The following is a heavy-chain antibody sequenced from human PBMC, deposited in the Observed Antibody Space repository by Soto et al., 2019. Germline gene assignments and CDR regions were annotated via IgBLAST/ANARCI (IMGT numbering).Heavy chain of an antibody. V-gene: IGHV4-39*07. Sequence: SETLSLTCTVSGGSISSSSYYWGWIRQPPGKGLEWIGSIYYSGSTYYNPSLKSRVTISVDTSKNQFSLKLSSVTAADTAVYYCARTPDFWSGYIYYGMDVWGQGTTVTVSS. J-gene: IGHJ6*02. D-gene: IGHD3-3*01. CDR2: IYYSGST. CDR1: GGSISSSSYY. CDR3: ARTPDFWSGYIYYGMDV.